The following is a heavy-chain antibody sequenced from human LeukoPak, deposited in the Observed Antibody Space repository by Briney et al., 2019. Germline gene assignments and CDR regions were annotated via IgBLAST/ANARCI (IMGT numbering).Heavy chain of an antibody. V-gene: IGHV4-61*02. CDR1: GGSISSGSYY. Sequence: PSETLSLTCTASGGSISSGSYYWSWIRQPAGKGLEWIGRIYTSGSTNYNPSLKSRVTISVDTSKNQFSLKLSSVTAADTAVYYCTRLTPMIVVIDWGQGTLVTVSS. D-gene: IGHD3-22*01. J-gene: IGHJ4*02. CDR3: TRLTPMIVVID. CDR2: IYTSGST.